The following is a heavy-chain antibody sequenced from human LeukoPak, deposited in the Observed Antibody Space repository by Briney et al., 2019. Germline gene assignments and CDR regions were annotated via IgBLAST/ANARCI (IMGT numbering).Heavy chain of an antibody. CDR1: GFTFSDYY. V-gene: IGHV3-11*01. J-gene: IGHJ6*03. CDR2: ISSSGSTI. Sequence: PGGSLRLSCAASGFTFSDYYMSWIRQAPGKGLVWVSYISSSGSTIYYADSVKGRFTISRDNAKNSLYLQMNSLRAEDTAVYYCARDRGYDFWSGYYERYYMDVWGKGTTVTVSS. D-gene: IGHD3-3*01. CDR3: ARDRGYDFWSGYYERYYMDV.